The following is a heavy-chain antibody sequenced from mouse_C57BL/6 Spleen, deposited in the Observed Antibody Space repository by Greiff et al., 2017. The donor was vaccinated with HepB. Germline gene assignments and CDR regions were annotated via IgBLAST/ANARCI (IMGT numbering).Heavy chain of an antibody. D-gene: IGHD2-3*01. CDR1: GYTFTSYW. J-gene: IGHJ2*01. Sequence: VQLQQSGAELVKPGASVKLSCKASGYTFTSYWMHWVKQRPGRGLEWIGRIDPNSGGTKYNEKFKSKATLTVDKPSSTAYMQLSSLTSEDSAVYYCARADLYDGYYLYYFDYWGQGTTLTVSS. CDR3: ARADLYDGYYLYYFDY. V-gene: IGHV1-72*01. CDR2: IDPNSGGT.